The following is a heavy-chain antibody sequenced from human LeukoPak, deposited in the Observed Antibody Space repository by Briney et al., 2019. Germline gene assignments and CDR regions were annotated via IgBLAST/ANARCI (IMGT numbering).Heavy chain of an antibody. J-gene: IGHJ3*02. V-gene: IGHV3-23*01. Sequence: GGSLRLSCAASGFTFINYAMTWVRQAPGKGLEWVSAISGSGASTYYADSVKGRFTISRDNSKNTLYLQMNSLRAEDTAVYYCAKDLAQPTSIAAAGTIWEDAFDIWGQGTMVTVSS. CDR1: GFTFINYA. CDR3: AKDLAQPTSIAAAGTIWEDAFDI. D-gene: IGHD6-13*01. CDR2: ISGSGAST.